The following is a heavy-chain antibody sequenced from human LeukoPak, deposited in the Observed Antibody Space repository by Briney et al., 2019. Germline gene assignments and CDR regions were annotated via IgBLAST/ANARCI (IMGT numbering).Heavy chain of an antibody. D-gene: IGHD3-16*02. CDR2: ISRNSRHV. CDR1: GFTFSDYS. J-gene: IGHJ4*02. CDR3: ARDRPSFPRYYFDY. Sequence: GGSLRLSCAASGFTFSDYSMNWVRQAPGKGLEWVSSISRNSRHVYYGGSVWGRFTISRDDARNSLFLEMNSLRAEDMAVYYCARDRPSFPRYYFDYWGQGTLVTVSS. V-gene: IGHV3-21*01.